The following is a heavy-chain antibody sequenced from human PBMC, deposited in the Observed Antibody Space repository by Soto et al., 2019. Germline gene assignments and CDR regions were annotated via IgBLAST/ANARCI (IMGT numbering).Heavy chain of an antibody. V-gene: IGHV3-48*01. J-gene: IGHJ1*01. CDR2: INRDFNN. CDR3: VNGGYH. CDR1: GFTFSNHV. Sequence: EEQLVESGGGLVQPGGSLRLSCAASGFTFSNHVMNWVRQAPGRGLEWVSSINRDFNNYHADSVKGRFTISRDNAKDSLYLQMNSPGADDQACYYCVNGGYHGGPGTLVTVSS. D-gene: IGHD4-17*01.